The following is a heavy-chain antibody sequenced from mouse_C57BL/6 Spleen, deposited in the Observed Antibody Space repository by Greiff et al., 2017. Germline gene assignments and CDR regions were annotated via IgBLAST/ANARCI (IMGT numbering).Heavy chain of an antibody. D-gene: IGHD1-1*01. V-gene: IGHV1-62-2*01. J-gene: IGHJ3*01. CDR1: GYTFTEYT. CDR2: FYPGSGSI. CDR3: ARHEEGGYDYYGGAWFAY. Sequence: QVQLQQSGAELVKPGASVKLSCKASGYTFTEYTIHWVKQRSGQGLEWIGWFYPGSGSIKYNEKFKDKATLTADKSSSTVYMELSRLTSEDSAVYFCARHEEGGYDYYGGAWFAYWGQGTLVTVSA.